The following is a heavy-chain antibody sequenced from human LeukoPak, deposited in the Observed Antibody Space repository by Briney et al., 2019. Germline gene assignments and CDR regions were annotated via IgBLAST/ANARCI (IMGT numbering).Heavy chain of an antibody. CDR1: GYSISSGYF. V-gene: IGHV4-38-2*02. CDR2: IYHSGST. Sequence: SETLSLTCTVSGYSISSGYFWGWIRQPPGKGLECIGTIYHSGSTYYNPSLKSRVTISVDTSKNQFSLKLSSVTAADTAVYYCARRGVVVAATHAFDIWGQGTMVTVSS. CDR3: ARRGVVVAATHAFDI. D-gene: IGHD2-15*01. J-gene: IGHJ3*02.